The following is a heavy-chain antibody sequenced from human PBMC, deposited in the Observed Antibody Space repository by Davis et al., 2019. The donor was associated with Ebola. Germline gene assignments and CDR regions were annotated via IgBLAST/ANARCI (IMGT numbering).Heavy chain of an antibody. Sequence: GESLKISCKGSGYSFTSYWIGWVRQMPGKGLEWMGIIYPGDSDTRYSPSFQGQVTISADKSISTAYLQWSSLKASDTAMYYCARGPRNYYDFWSGYKGGYYYYGMDVWGQGTTVTVSS. CDR3: ARGPRNYYDFWSGYKGGYYYYGMDV. J-gene: IGHJ6*02. D-gene: IGHD3-3*01. V-gene: IGHV5-51*01. CDR1: GYSFTSYW. CDR2: IYPGDSDT.